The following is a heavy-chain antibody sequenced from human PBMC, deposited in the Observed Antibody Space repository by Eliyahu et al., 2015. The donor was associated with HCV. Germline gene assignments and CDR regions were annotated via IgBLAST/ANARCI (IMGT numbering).Heavy chain of an antibody. D-gene: IGHD3-3*01. CDR1: GFTFSGYS. V-gene: IGHV3-23*01. Sequence: RLSCTDSGFTFSGYSMSWVRQAPGKGLEWVSAISNSGGTTYYADSVKGRFTISRDNSKNTLYLQMNSLRAEDTAVYYCAKGAGATTIFSPWGQGTLVTVSS. CDR3: AKGAGATTIFSP. J-gene: IGHJ5*02. CDR2: ISNSGGTT.